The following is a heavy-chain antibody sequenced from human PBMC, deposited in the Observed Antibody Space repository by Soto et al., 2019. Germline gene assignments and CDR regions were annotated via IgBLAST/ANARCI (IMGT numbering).Heavy chain of an antibody. V-gene: IGHV1-2*02. CDR1: GYTFTGYY. CDR2: INPNSGGT. CDR3: ARVTVWSGYITRLDAFDI. J-gene: IGHJ3*02. Sequence: ASVKVSCKASGYTFTGYYMHWVRQAPGQGLEWMGWINPNSGGTNYAQKFQGRVTMTRDTSISTAYMELSRLRSDDTAVYYCARVTVWSGYITRLDAFDIWGQGTMVTVSS. D-gene: IGHD3-3*01.